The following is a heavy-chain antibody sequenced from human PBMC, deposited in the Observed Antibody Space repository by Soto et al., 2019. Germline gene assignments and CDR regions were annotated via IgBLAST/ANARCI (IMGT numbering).Heavy chain of an antibody. V-gene: IGHV4-34*01. CDR2: INHSGST. D-gene: IGHD3-3*01. J-gene: IGHJ6*02. CDR1: GGSFSGYY. CDR3: AREGGYYDFWSDPSLVYYGMDV. Sequence: SETLSLTCAVYGGSFSGYYWSWIRQPPGKGLEWIGEINHSGSTNYNPSLKSRVTISVDTSKNQFSLKLSSVTAADTAVYYCAREGGYYDFWSDPSLVYYGMDVWGQGTTVTVSS.